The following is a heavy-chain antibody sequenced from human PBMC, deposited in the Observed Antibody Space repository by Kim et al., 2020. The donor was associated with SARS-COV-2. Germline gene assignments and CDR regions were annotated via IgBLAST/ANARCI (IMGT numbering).Heavy chain of an antibody. Sequence: SETLSLTCTVSGGSISSSSYYWGWIRQPPGKGLEWIGSIYYSGSTYYNPSLKSRVTISVDTSKNQFSLKLSSVTAADTAVYYCARSIGVLRYFDWSASYYYGMDVWGQGTTVTVSS. J-gene: IGHJ6*02. CDR2: IYYSGST. CDR3: ARSIGVLRYFDWSASYYYGMDV. D-gene: IGHD3-9*01. CDR1: GGSISSSSYY. V-gene: IGHV4-39*01.